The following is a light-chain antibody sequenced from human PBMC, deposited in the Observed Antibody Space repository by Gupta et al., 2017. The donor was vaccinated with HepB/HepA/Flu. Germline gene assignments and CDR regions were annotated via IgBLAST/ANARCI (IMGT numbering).Light chain of an antibody. V-gene: IGKV1D-12*01. CDR1: QDIRTW. CDR3: QEANRFPLT. Sequence: DIEMHQSQSSVSASVGDRVTITCRASQDIRTWLAWYQQKPGRAPKLLMYAASTLQSGVSSRFSGSGSGTDFTLTISSLQSEDLATYYCQEANRFPLTFGGGTKVEIK. CDR2: AAS. J-gene: IGKJ4*01.